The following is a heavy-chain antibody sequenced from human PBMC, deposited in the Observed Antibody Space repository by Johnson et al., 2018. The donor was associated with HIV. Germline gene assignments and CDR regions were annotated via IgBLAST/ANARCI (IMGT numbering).Heavy chain of an antibody. Sequence: VQLVESGGSLVKPGGSMRLSCAASGFTFNDYGMSWVRQAPGKGLEWVSGIHWNGGDTDYADAVKGRFTISRDNSKNTVYLQMNSLSVQDTAVYSCARGGPVDWVDAFDIWGQGTLVTVSS. CDR3: ARGGPVDWVDAFDI. D-gene: IGHD3-9*01. J-gene: IGHJ3*02. CDR1: GFTFNDYG. V-gene: IGHV3-20*04. CDR2: IHWNGGDT.